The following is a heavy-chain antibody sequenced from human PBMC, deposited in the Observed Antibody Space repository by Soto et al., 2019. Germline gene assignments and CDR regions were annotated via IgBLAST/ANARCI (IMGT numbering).Heavy chain of an antibody. V-gene: IGHV4-31*03. Sequence: SETLSLTCTVSGGSISSGGYYRSWIRQHPGKGLEWIGYIYYSGSTYYNPSLKSRVTISVDTSKNQFSLKLSSVTAADTAVYYCARAKITGLYYFDYWGQGTLVTVSS. J-gene: IGHJ4*02. CDR1: GGSISSGGYY. D-gene: IGHD1-20*01. CDR2: IYYSGST. CDR3: ARAKITGLYYFDY.